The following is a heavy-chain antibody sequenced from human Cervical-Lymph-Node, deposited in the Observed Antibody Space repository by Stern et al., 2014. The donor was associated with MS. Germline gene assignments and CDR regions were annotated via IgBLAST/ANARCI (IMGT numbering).Heavy chain of an antibody. D-gene: IGHD2-21*02. Sequence: MQLVESGAEVKKPGASVKVSCKASGYTLSEISMHWVRQAPGQGLEWMGGFDPEHGETRYAQKFQGILTMAEVSSTDTAYMELRRLRSEDTAVYYCATHRGRVTYYYGMDVWGQGTTVTVSS. CDR1: GYTLSEIS. CDR2: FDPEHGET. CDR3: ATHRGRVTYYYGMDV. J-gene: IGHJ6*02. V-gene: IGHV1-24*01.